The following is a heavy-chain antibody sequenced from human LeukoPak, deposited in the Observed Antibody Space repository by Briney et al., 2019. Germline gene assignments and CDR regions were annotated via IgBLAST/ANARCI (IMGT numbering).Heavy chain of an antibody. CDR3: ARGRGGYDDY. D-gene: IGHD5-12*01. Sequence: GGSLRLSCVASGFPFSSLWMTWVRQAPGKGLEWVAVISYDGSNKYYADSVKGRFTISRDNSKNTLYLQMNSLRAEDTAVYYCARGRGGYDDYWGQGTLVTVSS. CDR1: GFPFSSLW. CDR2: ISYDGSNK. V-gene: IGHV3-30-3*01. J-gene: IGHJ4*02.